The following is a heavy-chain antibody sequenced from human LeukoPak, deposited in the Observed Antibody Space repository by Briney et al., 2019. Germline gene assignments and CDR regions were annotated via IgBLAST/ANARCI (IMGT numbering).Heavy chain of an antibody. V-gene: IGHV1-2*02. CDR1: GYTFTRHY. CDR2: INPNSGGT. CDR3: ARNERYGDTRLYHFDY. J-gene: IGHJ4*02. Sequence: ASVKVSCKSSGYTFTRHYLHWVRQAPGQGLEWMGWINPNSGGTNYAQKLQGRVTMTRDTSISTAYMELSRLRSDDTAVYYCARNERYGDTRLYHFDYWGQGTLVTVSS. D-gene: IGHD4-17*01.